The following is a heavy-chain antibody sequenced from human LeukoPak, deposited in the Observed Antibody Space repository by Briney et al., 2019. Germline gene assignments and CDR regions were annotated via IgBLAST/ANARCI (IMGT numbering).Heavy chain of an antibody. CDR1: GFTFTNYA. CDR2: ISGSGGNT. V-gene: IGHV3-23*01. J-gene: IGHJ4*02. CDR3: ASNRYYYDSSGPLDY. Sequence: GGSLRLSCAASGFTFTNYAMSWVRQASGKGLEWVSVISGSGGNTYYADSVKGRFTISRDNSKNTLYLQMNSLRAEDTAVYYCASNRYYYDSSGPLDYWGQGTLVTVSS. D-gene: IGHD3-22*01.